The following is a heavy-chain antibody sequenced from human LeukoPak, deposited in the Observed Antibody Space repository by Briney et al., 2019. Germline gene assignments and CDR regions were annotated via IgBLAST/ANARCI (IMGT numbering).Heavy chain of an antibody. V-gene: IGHV4-59*08. CDR1: GGSISRYH. D-gene: IGHD6-19*01. Sequence: SETLSLTCTVSGGSISRYHWSWVRQSPGKGLEWIGYVYYNGSPNYHPSLMSRVTMLMDTSKNQFSLRLSSATAADTAVYYCARHGGGWSFDFWGQGTLVTVSS. CDR3: ARHGGGWSFDF. CDR2: VYYNGSP. J-gene: IGHJ4*02.